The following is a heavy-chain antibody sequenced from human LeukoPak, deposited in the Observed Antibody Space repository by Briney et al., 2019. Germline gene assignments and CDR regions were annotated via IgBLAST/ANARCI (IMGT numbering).Heavy chain of an antibody. V-gene: IGHV1-2*06. CDR2: INPNSGGT. Sequence: ASVKVSCKASGYIFTGYYMHWVRQAPGQGLEWMGRINPNSGGTNYAQKFQGRGTMTRDTSISTAYMELSRLRSDDTAVYYCASPTHWYFDLWGRGTLVTVSS. J-gene: IGHJ2*01. CDR1: GYIFTGYY. CDR3: ASPTHWYFDL.